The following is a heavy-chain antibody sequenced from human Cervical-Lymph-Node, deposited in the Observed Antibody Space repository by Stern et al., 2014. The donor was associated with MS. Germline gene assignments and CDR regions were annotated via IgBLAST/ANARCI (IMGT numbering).Heavy chain of an antibody. CDR1: GFTVSRDY. CDR3: ARDTSSPERSDW. Sequence: EVQLVESGGGVLPPGGSLRLSCTASGFTVSRDYMTWVRQAPGKGLEWGSLITNVGSTFYTDSVKGRFTISRDDSKNTVYLHMTSLRAEDTAMYYCARDTSSPERSDWWGQGTLVTVSS. CDR2: ITNVGST. J-gene: IGHJ4*02. V-gene: IGHV3-53*01. D-gene: IGHD1-1*01.